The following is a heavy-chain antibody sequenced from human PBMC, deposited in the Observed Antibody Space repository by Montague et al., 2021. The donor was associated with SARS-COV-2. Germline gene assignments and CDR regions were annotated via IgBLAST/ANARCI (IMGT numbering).Heavy chain of an antibody. CDR3: ARDPWHITIFGVVTRYGMDV. CDR1: GGSIGNWTYY. Sequence: SETLSLTCTVSGGSIGNWTYYWGWVRQPPGKGLEWIASLYYTGGAFYNPSLKSRVTISVDTSKNQFSLKLSSVTAADTAVYYCARDPWHITIFGVVTRYGMDVWGQGTTVTVSS. J-gene: IGHJ6*02. V-gene: IGHV4-39*07. D-gene: IGHD3-3*01. CDR2: LYYTGGA.